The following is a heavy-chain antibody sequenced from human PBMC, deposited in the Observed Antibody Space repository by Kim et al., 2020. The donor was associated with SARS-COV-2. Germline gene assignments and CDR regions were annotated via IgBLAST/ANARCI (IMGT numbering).Heavy chain of an antibody. CDR2: IYPGDSDT. D-gene: IGHD7-27*01. CDR1: GYNFATYW. J-gene: IGHJ4*02. CDR3: ARVQTGADY. Sequence: GEPLKISCKVSGYNFATYWIGWVRQMPGRGLEWMGIIYPGDSDTRYSPSFQGQVTISADKSISTAYLQWSSLKASDTAMYYCARVQTGADYWGQGTLVTVSS. V-gene: IGHV5-51*01.